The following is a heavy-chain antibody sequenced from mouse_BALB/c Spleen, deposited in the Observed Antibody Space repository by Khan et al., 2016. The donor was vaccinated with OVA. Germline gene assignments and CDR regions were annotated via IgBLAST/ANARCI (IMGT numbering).Heavy chain of an antibody. CDR1: GFIFSSYG. CDR2: ISSGGSYT. Sequence: EVELVESGGDLVKPGGSLKLSCAASGFIFSSYGMSWVRQTPDKRLEWVATISSGGSYTYYPDSVKGRFTISRDNAKNTLYLQMSSLKSEDTAMYYCARCITTGTGDYFGMDYWGRGTSVTISS. J-gene: IGHJ4*01. V-gene: IGHV5-6*01. CDR3: ARCITTGTGDYFGMDY. D-gene: IGHD1-2*01.